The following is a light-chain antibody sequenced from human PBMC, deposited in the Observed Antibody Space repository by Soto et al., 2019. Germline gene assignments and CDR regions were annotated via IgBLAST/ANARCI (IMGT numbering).Light chain of an antibody. J-gene: IGKJ1*01. Sequence: DIQMTQSPSTLSASVGDRVTITCRASQSIRSWLAWYQQKPGKAPKLLIYKASSLESGVPSRFSGSGSGTEFTLTISSLQPDDFATYYCQQYNSYSRRFGQGTKVEIK. CDR3: QQYNSYSRR. CDR1: QSIRSW. V-gene: IGKV1-5*03. CDR2: KAS.